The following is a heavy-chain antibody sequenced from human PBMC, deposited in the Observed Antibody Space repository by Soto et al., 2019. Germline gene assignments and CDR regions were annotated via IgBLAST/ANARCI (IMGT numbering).Heavy chain of an antibody. J-gene: IGHJ6*03. CDR3: ARGITIFGVVISYYYYMDV. CDR1: GGSISSYY. V-gene: IGHV4-59*01. Sequence: SETLSLTCTVSGGSISSYYWSWIRQPPGKGLEWIGYIYYSGSTNYNPSLKSRVTISVDTSKNQFSLKLSSVTAADTAVYYCARGITIFGVVISYYYYMDVWGKGTTVTVSS. D-gene: IGHD3-3*01. CDR2: IYYSGST.